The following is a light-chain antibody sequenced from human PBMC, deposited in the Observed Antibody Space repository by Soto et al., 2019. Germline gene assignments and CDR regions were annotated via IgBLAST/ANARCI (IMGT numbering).Light chain of an antibody. CDR3: QQYSNWPVT. CDR1: QSGSSSY. V-gene: IGKV3-20*01. Sequence: EIVLTQSPDTLSLSPGERATLSCRASQSGSSSYLAWYQQKPGQSPRLLVYGASGRAAGLPARFSGGGFGTEFTLTISGLLAEDFAVYYSQQYSNWPVTFGQGTKVDIK. CDR2: GAS. J-gene: IGKJ1*01.